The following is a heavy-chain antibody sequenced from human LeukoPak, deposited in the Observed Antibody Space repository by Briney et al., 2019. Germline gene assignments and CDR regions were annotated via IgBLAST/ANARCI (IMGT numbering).Heavy chain of an antibody. D-gene: IGHD5-24*01. V-gene: IGHV3-23*01. J-gene: IGHJ1*01. CDR2: ISGSGGST. CDR3: ATDIDDYNTQPPLFQH. CDR1: GFTFSSYA. Sequence: PGGSLRLSCAASGFTFSSYAMSWVRQAPGKGLEWVSAISGSGGSTYYADSVKGRFTISRDNSKNTLYLQMNSLRAEDTAVYYCATDIDDYNTQPPLFQHWGQGTLVTVSS.